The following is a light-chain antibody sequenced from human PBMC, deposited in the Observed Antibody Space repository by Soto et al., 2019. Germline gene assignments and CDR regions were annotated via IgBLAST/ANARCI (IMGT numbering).Light chain of an antibody. Sequence: QSALTQPPSASGSPGQSVTISCTGTSSDVGYYNYVSWFQQHPGKAPKLMIYEVSNRPSGVPDRFSGSKSGNTASLTVSGLQAEDEADYFCTSYAATYIVLFGGGTKLTVL. CDR2: EVS. CDR1: SSDVGYYNY. J-gene: IGLJ2*01. CDR3: TSYAATYIVL. V-gene: IGLV2-8*01.